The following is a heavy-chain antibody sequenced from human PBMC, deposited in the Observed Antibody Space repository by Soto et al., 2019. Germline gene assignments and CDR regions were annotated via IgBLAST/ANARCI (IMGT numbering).Heavy chain of an antibody. CDR1: GFTFSSYG. V-gene: IGHV3-30*18. Sequence: QVQLVESGGGMVQPGRSLRLSCAASGFTFSSYGMHWVRQAPGKGLEWVAVISYDGSNKYYADSVKGRFTISRDNSKNTLYLQMNSLRAEDTAVYYCAKGDRSYGMDVWGQGTTVTVSS. CDR3: AKGDRSYGMDV. J-gene: IGHJ6*02. D-gene: IGHD3-16*02. CDR2: ISYDGSNK.